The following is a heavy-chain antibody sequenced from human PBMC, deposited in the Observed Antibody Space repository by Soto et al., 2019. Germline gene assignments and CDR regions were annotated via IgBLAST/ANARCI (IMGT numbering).Heavy chain of an antibody. CDR1: GGSFSGYY. J-gene: IGHJ4*02. CDR3: AIWTDSSSWYSY. CDR2: INHSGST. Sequence: SETLSLTCAVYGGSFSGYYWSWIRQPPGEGLEWIGEINHSGSTNYNPSLKSRVTISVDTSKNQFSLKLSSVTAADTAVYYCAIWTDSSSWYSYWGQGTLVTVSS. D-gene: IGHD6-13*01. V-gene: IGHV4-34*01.